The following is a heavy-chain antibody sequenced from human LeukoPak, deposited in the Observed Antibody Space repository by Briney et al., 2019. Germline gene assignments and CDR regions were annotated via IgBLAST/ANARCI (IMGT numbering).Heavy chain of an antibody. Sequence: GGSLRLSCAASGFTFSSYAMNWVRQAPGKGLEWVSAISGSGGSTYYADSVKGRFTISRDNSKNTLYLQMNSLRAEDTAVYYCAKDRKREVQLGYFDLWGRGTLVTVSS. CDR3: AKDRKREVQLGYFDL. CDR1: GFTFSSYA. J-gene: IGHJ2*01. D-gene: IGHD1-1*01. CDR2: ISGSGGST. V-gene: IGHV3-23*01.